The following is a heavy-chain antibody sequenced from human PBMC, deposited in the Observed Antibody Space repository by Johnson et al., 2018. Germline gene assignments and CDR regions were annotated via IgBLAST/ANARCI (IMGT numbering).Heavy chain of an antibody. CDR1: GYSFTSYW. CDR2: IYPGDSDT. Sequence: EVQLVESGAEVKKPGESLKISCKGSGYSFTSYWLGWVRQMPGKGLEWMGIIYPGDSDTRYSPSFQGQVPISADKSISTAYLQWSSLTASDTAMYYCAGLLWFGEDGINDALDIWGQGTMVTVSS. J-gene: IGHJ3*02. D-gene: IGHD3-10*01. V-gene: IGHV5-51*01. CDR3: AGLLWFGEDGINDALDI.